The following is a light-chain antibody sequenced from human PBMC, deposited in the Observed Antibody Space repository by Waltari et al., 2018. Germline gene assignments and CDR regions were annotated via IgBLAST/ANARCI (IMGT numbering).Light chain of an antibody. J-gene: IGLJ2*01. CDR1: NSNIRNNV. V-gene: IGLV1-44*01. CDR2: SNN. Sequence: QSVLTQPPSASGTPGQRVTISLSGSNSNIRNNVVSWYQQLPGTAPKLLIHSNNQRPSGVPDRFSGSKSGTSASLAISGLQSADEADYYCAAWDDSLNGHVVFGGGTKLTVL. CDR3: AAWDDSLNGHVV.